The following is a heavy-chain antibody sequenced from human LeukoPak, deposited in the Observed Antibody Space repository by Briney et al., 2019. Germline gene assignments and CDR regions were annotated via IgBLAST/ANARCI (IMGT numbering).Heavy chain of an antibody. D-gene: IGHD6-19*01. J-gene: IGHJ6*03. CDR2: ISSGSSYI. Sequence: PGGSLRLSCAASGFTVSSNYMSWVRQAPGKGLEWVSSISSGSSYIYYADSVKGRFTISRDNAKNSLYLQMNSLRAEDTAVYYCARDFRAVAESYYYYYMDVWGKGTTVTVSS. CDR3: ARDFRAVAESYYYYYMDV. CDR1: GFTVSSNY. V-gene: IGHV3-21*01.